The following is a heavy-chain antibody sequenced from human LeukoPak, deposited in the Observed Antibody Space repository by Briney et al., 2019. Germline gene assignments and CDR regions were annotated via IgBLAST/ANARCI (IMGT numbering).Heavy chain of an antibody. D-gene: IGHD5-24*01. CDR3: ARLRELATLHDAFDI. V-gene: IGHV4-59*08. J-gene: IGHJ3*02. Sequence: SESLSLSCTVSGGSISSYYWNWIRQPPGKGLEWIGYIYYSGSTNYNPSLKSRVTISVDTSKNQFSLKLSSVTAADTAVYYCARLRELATLHDAFDIWGQGTMVTVSS. CDR2: IYYSGST. CDR1: GGSISSYY.